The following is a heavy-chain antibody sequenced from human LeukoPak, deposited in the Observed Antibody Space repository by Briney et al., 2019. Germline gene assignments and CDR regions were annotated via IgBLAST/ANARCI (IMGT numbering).Heavy chain of an antibody. Sequence: SGGSLRLSCAASGFTFSSYGMHWVRQAPGKGLEWVAFIRYDGSNKYYADSVKGRFTISRDNSKNTLYLQMNSLRAEDTAVYYCARDPGPYYYDSPGYFDYWGQGTLVTVSS. CDR2: IRYDGSNK. CDR1: GFTFSSYG. CDR3: ARDPGPYYYDSPGYFDY. J-gene: IGHJ4*02. V-gene: IGHV3-30*02. D-gene: IGHD3-22*01.